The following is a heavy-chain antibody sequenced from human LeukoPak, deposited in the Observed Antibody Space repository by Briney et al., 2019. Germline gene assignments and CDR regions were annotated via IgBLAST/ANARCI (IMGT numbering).Heavy chain of an antibody. CDR2: IYYSGSS. Sequence: SEPLSLPCTVSGGPFSSYYWNWIRQPPGQGLEWIGYIYYSGSSKYNPSLERRVTISVHTSRTQFSLNLTSVTAADTAIYYRARVACSSASCPKRGTFDYWGQGTLVTVSS. V-gene: IGHV4-59*01. D-gene: IGHD2-2*01. CDR3: ARVACSSASCPKRGTFDY. J-gene: IGHJ4*02. CDR1: GGPFSSYY.